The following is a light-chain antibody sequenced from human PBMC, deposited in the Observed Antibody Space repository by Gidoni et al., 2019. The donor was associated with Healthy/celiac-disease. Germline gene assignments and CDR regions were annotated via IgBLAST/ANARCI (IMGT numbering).Light chain of an antibody. V-gene: IGLV3-19*01. J-gene: IGLJ3*02. CDR3: NSRDSSGNL. Sequence: SELTQDPAVSVALGQTVRITCQGDSLRSYYASWYQQKPGQAPVLVIYGKNNRPSGIPDRFSGSSSGNTASLTITGAQAEDEADYYCNSRDSSGNLFGGGTKLTVL. CDR1: SLRSYY. CDR2: GKN.